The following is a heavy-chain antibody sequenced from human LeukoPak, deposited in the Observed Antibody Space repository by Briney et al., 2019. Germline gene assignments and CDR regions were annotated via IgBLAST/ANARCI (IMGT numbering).Heavy chain of an antibody. CDR2: IYYSGST. CDR3: ATTMVRGVNY. CDR1: GGSISSGSYY. J-gene: IGHJ4*02. Sequence: SQTLSLTCTVSGGSISSGSYYWSWIRQPAGKGLEWIGSIYYSGSTYHNPSLKSRVTISVDTSKNQFSLKLSSVTAADTAVYYCATTMVRGVNYWGQGTLVTVSS. D-gene: IGHD3-10*01. V-gene: IGHV4-39*07.